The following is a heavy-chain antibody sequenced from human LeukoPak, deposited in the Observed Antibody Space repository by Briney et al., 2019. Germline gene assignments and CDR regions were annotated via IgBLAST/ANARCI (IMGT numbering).Heavy chain of an antibody. V-gene: IGHV3-7*01. CDR3: ARVPRYSGSFWNGMDV. J-gene: IGHJ6*02. Sequence: GGSLRLSCAASGFTFRYHWMTWVRQAPGKGLEWVANIKNDGTVKNYVDSVKGRFTISRDNSKNTLYLQMNSLRAEDTAVYYCARVPRYSGSFWNGMDVWGQGTTVTVSS. D-gene: IGHD6-13*01. CDR2: IKNDGTVK. CDR1: GFTFRYHW.